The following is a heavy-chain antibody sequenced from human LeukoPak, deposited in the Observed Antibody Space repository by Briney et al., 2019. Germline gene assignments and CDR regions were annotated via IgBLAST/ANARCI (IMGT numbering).Heavy chain of an antibody. CDR3: AREAPYGDYY. J-gene: IGHJ4*02. Sequence: GGSLRLSCAASGFTISSYWMSWVRQAPGKGLEWVANINLDGSEKYYVDSVKGRFTISRDNAKNSLYLQMNSLRAEDTAVYYCAREAPYGDYYWGQGTLVTVSS. CDR1: GFTISSYW. D-gene: IGHD4-17*01. CDR2: INLDGSEK. V-gene: IGHV3-7*05.